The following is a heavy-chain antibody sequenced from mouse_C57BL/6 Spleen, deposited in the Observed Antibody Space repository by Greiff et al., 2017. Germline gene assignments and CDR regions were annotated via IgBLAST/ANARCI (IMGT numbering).Heavy chain of an antibody. CDR2: FYPGSGST. D-gene: IGHD1-1*01. CDR1: GYTFTSYW. CDR3: ARSYYGSSWDY. Sequence: QVQLKQSGAELVKPGASVKMSCKASGYTFTSYWITWVKQRPGQGLEWIGDFYPGSGSTNYNEKFKSKATLTVDTSSSTAYMQLSSLTSEDSAVYYCARSYYGSSWDYWGQGTTLTVSS. J-gene: IGHJ2*01. V-gene: IGHV1-55*01.